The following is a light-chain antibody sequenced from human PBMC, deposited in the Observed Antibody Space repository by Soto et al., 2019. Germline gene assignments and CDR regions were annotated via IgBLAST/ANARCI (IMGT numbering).Light chain of an antibody. CDR1: QSISSW. CDR3: QQSFSTLFT. Sequence: DIQMTQSPSTLSASVVDRFTITCLASQSISSWLAWYQQKPGNAPKLLIYAASSLQSGVPSRFSGSGSGTDFSLTINNLQPEDFATYYCQQSFSTLFTFGPGTKVDI. J-gene: IGKJ3*01. V-gene: IGKV1-39*01. CDR2: AAS.